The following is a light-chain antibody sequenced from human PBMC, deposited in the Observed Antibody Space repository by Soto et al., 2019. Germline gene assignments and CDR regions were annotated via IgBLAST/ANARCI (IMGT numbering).Light chain of an antibody. V-gene: IGLV2-14*01. CDR1: SSDVGGYNY. J-gene: IGLJ7*01. CDR3: SSYTSSSAPSAG. Sequence: QSALTQPASVSGSPVQSFTISCTGTSSDVGGYNYVSWYQQHPGKAPKLMIYDVSNRPSGVSNRFSGSKSGNTASLTISGLQAEDEADYFCSSYTSSSAPSAGFGGGTQLTVL. CDR2: DVS.